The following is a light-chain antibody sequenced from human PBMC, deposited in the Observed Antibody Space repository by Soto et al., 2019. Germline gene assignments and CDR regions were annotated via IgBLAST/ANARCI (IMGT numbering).Light chain of an antibody. Sequence: EIVLTQSPGTLSLSPGERATLSCRASQSVTSSYLAWYQQKPGQAPRLLIYGASSRATGIPDRFSGSGSGTDFTLTISRLEPQDFAVYSCQQYGSSPRTFGQGTNVEIK. J-gene: IGKJ1*01. CDR1: QSVTSSY. V-gene: IGKV3-20*01. CDR3: QQYGSSPRT. CDR2: GAS.